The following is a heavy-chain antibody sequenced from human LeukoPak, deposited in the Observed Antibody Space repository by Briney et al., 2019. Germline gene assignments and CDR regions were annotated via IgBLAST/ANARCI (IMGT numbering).Heavy chain of an antibody. CDR3: ARRDDRLNAFEI. Sequence: PSETLSLTCTVSGGSISSSSYYWGWIRQPPGKGLEWIGSIYYSGSTYYNPSLKSRVTISVDTSKNQFSLKLSSVTAADTAVYYCARRDDRLNAFEIWGQGTMVTVST. D-gene: IGHD3-16*01. V-gene: IGHV4-39*07. J-gene: IGHJ3*02. CDR2: IYYSGST. CDR1: GGSISSSSYY.